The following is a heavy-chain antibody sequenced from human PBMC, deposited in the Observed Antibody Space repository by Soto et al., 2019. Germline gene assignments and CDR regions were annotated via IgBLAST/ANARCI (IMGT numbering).Heavy chain of an antibody. CDR1: GYTFTSYA. Sequence: QVQLVQSGAEVKKPGASVKVSCKASGYTFTSYAMHWVRQAPGQRLEWMGWINAGNGNTKYSQKFQGRVTITRDTSASTAYMELSSLRSEDTAVYYCARADPIDYYYGMDVWGQGTTVTVSS. CDR2: INAGNGNT. CDR3: ARADPIDYYYGMDV. V-gene: IGHV1-3*01. J-gene: IGHJ6*02. D-gene: IGHD2-21*01.